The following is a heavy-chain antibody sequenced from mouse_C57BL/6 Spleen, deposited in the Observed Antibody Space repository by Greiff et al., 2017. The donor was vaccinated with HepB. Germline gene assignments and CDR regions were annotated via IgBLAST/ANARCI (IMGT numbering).Heavy chain of an antibody. Sequence: EVKLVESGGGLVKPGGSLKLSCAASGFTFSDYGMHWVRQAPEKGLEWVAYISSGSSTIYYADTVKGRFTISRDNAKNTLFLQMTSLRSEDTAMYYCARGGSSPWFAYWGRGTLVTVSA. D-gene: IGHD1-1*01. CDR2: ISSGSSTI. J-gene: IGHJ3*01. CDR3: ARGGSSPWFAY. CDR1: GFTFSDYG. V-gene: IGHV5-17*01.